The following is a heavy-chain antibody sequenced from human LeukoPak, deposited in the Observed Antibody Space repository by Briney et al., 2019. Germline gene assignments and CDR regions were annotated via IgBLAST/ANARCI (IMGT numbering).Heavy chain of an antibody. D-gene: IGHD3-3*01. CDR1: GFSFSSYW. Sequence: GGSLRLSCAASGFSFSSYWMSWVRQAPGKGLEWVANISPDGSNMLYVDSVKGRFTISRDNAKNSLYLQMNNLRAEDTAVYFCVSGFLQWLYWGQGTLVTVSS. J-gene: IGHJ4*02. CDR3: VSGFLQWLY. V-gene: IGHV3-7*01. CDR2: ISPDGSNM.